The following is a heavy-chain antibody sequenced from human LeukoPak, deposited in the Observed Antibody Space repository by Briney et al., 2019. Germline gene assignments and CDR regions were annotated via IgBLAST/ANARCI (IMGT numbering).Heavy chain of an antibody. CDR1: GYTFTSYY. V-gene: IGHV1-69*04. CDR2: IIPIVGIA. Sequence: SVKVSCKASGYTFTSYYMHWVRQAPGQGLEWMGTIIPIVGIANYAQKFQGRVTITADKSTSTAYMELSSLRSEDTAVYYCARDGEMATIYFDYWGQGTLVTVSS. J-gene: IGHJ4*02. D-gene: IGHD5-24*01. CDR3: ARDGEMATIYFDY.